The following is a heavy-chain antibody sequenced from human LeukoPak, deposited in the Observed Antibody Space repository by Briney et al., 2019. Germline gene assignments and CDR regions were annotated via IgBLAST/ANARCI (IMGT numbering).Heavy chain of an antibody. CDR1: GYTFTSYD. V-gene: IGHV1-8*01. CDR3: ARYPTGSWDFDY. J-gene: IGHJ4*02. Sequence: ASVKVSCKASGYTFTSYDINWVRQATGQGLEWMGWMNPNSGNTGYAQKFQGRVTMTRNTSISTAYMELSSLRSEDTAVYYCARYPTGSWDFDYWGQGTLVTVSS. D-gene: IGHD3-9*01. CDR2: MNPNSGNT.